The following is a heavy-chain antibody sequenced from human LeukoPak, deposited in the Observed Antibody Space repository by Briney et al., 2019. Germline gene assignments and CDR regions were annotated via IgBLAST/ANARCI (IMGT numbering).Heavy chain of an antibody. J-gene: IGHJ4*02. V-gene: IGHV3-23*01. Sequence: GGSLRLSCAASGFTFSSYAMSWVRQAPGKGLEWVSAISGSGGSTYYADSVKGRFTISRDNSKNTLYLQMNSLRAEDTAVYYCAKGPMRWSGEMREYYFDYWGQGTLVTVSS. CDR1: GFTFSSYA. CDR3: AKGPMRWSGEMREYYFDY. D-gene: IGHD3-10*01. CDR2: ISGSGGST.